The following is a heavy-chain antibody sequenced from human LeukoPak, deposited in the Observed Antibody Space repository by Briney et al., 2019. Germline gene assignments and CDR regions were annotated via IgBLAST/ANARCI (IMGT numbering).Heavy chain of an antibody. D-gene: IGHD1-1*01. CDR2: ISAYNGNT. Sequence: LWASVKVSCKASGYTFTSYGISWVRQAPGQGLEWMGWISAYNGNTNYAQKLQGRVTMTTDTSTSTACMELRSLRSDDTAVYYCARDDLELKFDYWGQGTLVTVSS. V-gene: IGHV1-18*01. CDR3: ARDDLELKFDY. J-gene: IGHJ4*02. CDR1: GYTFTSYG.